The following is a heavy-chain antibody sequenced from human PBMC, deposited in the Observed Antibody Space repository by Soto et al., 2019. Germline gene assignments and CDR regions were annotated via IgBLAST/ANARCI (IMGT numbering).Heavy chain of an antibody. V-gene: IGHV3-9*01. D-gene: IGHD3-3*01. CDR2: ISWNSGSI. CDR1: GFTFDDYA. J-gene: IGHJ3*02. CDR3: AKGRFGVVPDAFDI. Sequence: GGSLRLSCAASGFTFDDYAMHWVRQAPGKGLEWVSGISWNSGSIGYADSVKGRFTISRDNAKNSLYLQMNSLRAEDTALYYCAKGRFGVVPDAFDIWGQGTMVTVSS.